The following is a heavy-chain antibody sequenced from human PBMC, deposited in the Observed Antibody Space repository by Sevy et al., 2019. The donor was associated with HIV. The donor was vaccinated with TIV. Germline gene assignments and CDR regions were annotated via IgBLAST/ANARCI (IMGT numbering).Heavy chain of an antibody. Sequence: GGSLRLSCAASGFTFSIYYMTWVRQAPGKGLEWVANIKSDGSDKYYVDSVKGRFTLSRDNAKNSLYLQMNSLTAEDTAVYYCARYGGYIDHWGHGTLVTVSS. CDR1: GFTFSIYY. D-gene: IGHD2-15*01. J-gene: IGHJ4*01. CDR2: IKSDGSDK. CDR3: ARYGGYIDH. V-gene: IGHV3-7*01.